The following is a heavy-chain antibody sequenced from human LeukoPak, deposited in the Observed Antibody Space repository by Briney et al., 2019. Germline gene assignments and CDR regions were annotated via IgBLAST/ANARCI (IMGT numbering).Heavy chain of an antibody. J-gene: IGHJ5*02. Sequence: PSETLSLTCTVSGDSISSYYWSWIRQPPGKGLEWIGYIYYSGSTNYNPSLKSRVTISVDTSKNQFSLKLSSVTAADTAMYYCARVRSIAAAGYNWFDPWGQGTLVTVSS. CDR2: IYYSGST. CDR1: GDSISSYY. D-gene: IGHD6-13*01. V-gene: IGHV4-59*01. CDR3: ARVRSIAAAGYNWFDP.